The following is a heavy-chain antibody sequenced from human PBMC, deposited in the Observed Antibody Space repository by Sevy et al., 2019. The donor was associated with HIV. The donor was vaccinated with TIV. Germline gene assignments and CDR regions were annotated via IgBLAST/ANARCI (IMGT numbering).Heavy chain of an antibody. Sequence: SETLSLTCTVSGGSISSYYWSWIRQPAGKGLEWIGRIYTSGSTNYNPSLKSRVTMSVDTSKNQFSLKLSSVTAADTAVYYCARDRSPLKAISYYYYYMDVWGKGTTVTVSS. CDR3: ARDRSPLKAISYYYYYMDV. D-gene: IGHD5-12*01. V-gene: IGHV4-4*07. CDR2: IYTSGST. CDR1: GGSISSYY. J-gene: IGHJ6*03.